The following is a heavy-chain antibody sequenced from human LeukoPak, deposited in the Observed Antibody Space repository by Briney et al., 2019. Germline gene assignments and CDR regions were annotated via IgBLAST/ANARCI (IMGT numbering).Heavy chain of an antibody. J-gene: IGHJ4*02. Sequence: SVKVSCKASAGTFSSYAISWVRQAPGQGLEWMGRIIPILGIANYAQKFQGRVTITADKSTSTAYMELSSLRSEDTAVYYCARGLGSSWYGFDWGQGTLVTVSS. CDR2: IIPILGIA. CDR1: AGTFSSYA. CDR3: ARGLGSSWYGFD. D-gene: IGHD6-13*01. V-gene: IGHV1-69*04.